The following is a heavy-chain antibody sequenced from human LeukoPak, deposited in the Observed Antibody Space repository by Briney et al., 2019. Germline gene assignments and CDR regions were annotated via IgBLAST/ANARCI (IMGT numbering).Heavy chain of an antibody. CDR2: MNPNSGNT. CDR3: ARGRVGATSHFNWFFDL. V-gene: IGHV1-8*01. J-gene: IGHJ2*01. Sequence: ASVKVSCKFSGYTFTSYDINWVRQATGQGLEWMGWMNPNSGNTGYAQKFQGRVTITRDTSITSAYMDLSSLTSEVMAVYYCARGRVGATSHFNWFFDLWGRGTPVTVSS. CDR1: GYTFTSYD. D-gene: IGHD1-26*01.